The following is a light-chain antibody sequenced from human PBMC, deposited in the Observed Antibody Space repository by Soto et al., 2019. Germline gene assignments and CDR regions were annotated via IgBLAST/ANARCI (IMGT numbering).Light chain of an antibody. J-gene: IGKJ1*01. V-gene: IGKV1-5*03. CDR3: QQYNSYSPT. Sequence: DIQGNQSASTLSASVEDRVTITCRASQSISTWLAWYQQKPGKAPKLLIYSASDLESGVPSRFSGSGSETEFTLTISGLQPGDSATYYCQQYNSYSPTFGQGPMLIS. CDR2: SAS. CDR1: QSISTW.